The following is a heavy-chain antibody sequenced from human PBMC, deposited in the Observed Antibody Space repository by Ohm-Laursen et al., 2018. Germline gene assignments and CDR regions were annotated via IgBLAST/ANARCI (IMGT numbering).Heavy chain of an antibody. D-gene: IGHD2-2*01. CDR2: ISNDGSNK. CDR3: AKEDFAGYCSTTSCFLISRYYYGMDV. CDR1: GFTFGNYG. J-gene: IGHJ6*02. Sequence: SLRLSCSAPGFTFGNYGMHWVRQAPGKGLEWVAVISNDGSNKYYADSVKGRFTISRDNSKNTLYLQMNSLRGEDTAVYYCAKEDFAGYCSTTSCFLISRYYYGMDVWGHGTTVTVSS. V-gene: IGHV3-30*18.